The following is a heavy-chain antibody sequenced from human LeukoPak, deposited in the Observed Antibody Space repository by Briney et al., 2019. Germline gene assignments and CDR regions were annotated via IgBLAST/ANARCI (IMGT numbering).Heavy chain of an antibody. D-gene: IGHD6-13*01. J-gene: IGHJ4*02. CDR1: GFTLSSYS. Sequence: GGSLRLSCAASGFTLSSYSMNWVRQAPGKGLALVSSISRSSAYIYYADSVKGRFTISRDNAKNSLYLQMNSLRAEDTAVYYCATGVHGIAAAGDYYFDYWGQGTLVTVSS. V-gene: IGHV3-21*04. CDR2: ISRSSAYI. CDR3: ATGVHGIAAAGDYYFDY.